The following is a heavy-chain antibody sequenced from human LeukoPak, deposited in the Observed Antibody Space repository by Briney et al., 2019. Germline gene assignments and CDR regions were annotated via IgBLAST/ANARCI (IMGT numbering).Heavy chain of an antibody. CDR1: GFTFSSHG. J-gene: IGHJ6*03. D-gene: IGHD3-10*01. Sequence: GGTLRLSCAASGFTFSSHGMNWVRQAPGKGLEWVSGISPNGVITYYAGSVKGRFTISRDNSESTLYLQMNSLRAADTAVYYCARDLTYGLGSSHYYYYYMDVWGKGTTVTVSS. CDR2: ISPNGVIT. CDR3: ARDLTYGLGSSHYYYYYMDV. V-gene: IGHV3-23*01.